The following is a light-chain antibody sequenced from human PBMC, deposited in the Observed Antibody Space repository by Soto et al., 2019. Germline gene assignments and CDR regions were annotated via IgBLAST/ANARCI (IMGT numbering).Light chain of an antibody. CDR2: EVS. V-gene: IGLV2-8*01. Sequence: QSALTQPPSASGSPGQSVTISCTGTGSDVGGYNFVSWYQQHPDKAPKLIISEVSKRPSGVPDRFSGSKSGNTASLTVSGLQAEDEADYYCSSYAGSNVLFGGGTKLTVL. CDR3: SSYAGSNVL. J-gene: IGLJ2*01. CDR1: GSDVGGYNF.